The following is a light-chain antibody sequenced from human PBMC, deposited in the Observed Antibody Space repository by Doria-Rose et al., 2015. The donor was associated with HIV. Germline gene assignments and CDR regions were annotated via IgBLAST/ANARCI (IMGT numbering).Light chain of an antibody. CDR2: DGS. J-gene: IGKJ1*01. Sequence: TQSPGTLSLSPGERATLSCRASQSFSSTYLAWYQQKPGQAPSLLIYDGSTRATGIPDRFSASASGTDCTLTINRLEPEDFALYYCHQYGTSWTFGQGTKVEI. V-gene: IGKV3-20*01. CDR3: HQYGTSWT. CDR1: QSFSSTY.